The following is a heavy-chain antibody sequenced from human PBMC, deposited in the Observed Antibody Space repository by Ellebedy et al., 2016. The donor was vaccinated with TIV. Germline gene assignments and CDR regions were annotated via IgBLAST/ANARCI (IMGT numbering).Heavy chain of an antibody. J-gene: IGHJ3*02. D-gene: IGHD1-1*01. CDR1: GASISSNHW. V-gene: IGHV4-4*02. CDR2: INHSGHT. Sequence: SETLSLTXTVSGASISSNHWCSWLRQPPGTVLEWIGEINHSGHTNYNSSLKSRVTISIDRSKNQFSLNLSSVTAADTAVYYCTRDRRTGPSSPPDGIDTWGQGTMVTVSS. CDR3: TRDRRTGPSSPPDGIDT.